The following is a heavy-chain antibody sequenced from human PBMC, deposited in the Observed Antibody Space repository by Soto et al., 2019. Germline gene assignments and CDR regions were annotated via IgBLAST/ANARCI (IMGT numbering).Heavy chain of an antibody. CDR1: GGTFSSYA. D-gene: IGHD6-6*01. CDR2: IIPIFGTA. Sequence: SVKVSCKASGGTFSSYAISWVRQAPGQGLEWMGGIIPIFGTANYAQKFQGRVTITADESTSTAYMELSSLRSEDTAVYYCARGVIAARVGSYYYYGMDVWGQGTTVTVSS. CDR3: ARGVIAARVGSYYYYGMDV. V-gene: IGHV1-69*13. J-gene: IGHJ6*02.